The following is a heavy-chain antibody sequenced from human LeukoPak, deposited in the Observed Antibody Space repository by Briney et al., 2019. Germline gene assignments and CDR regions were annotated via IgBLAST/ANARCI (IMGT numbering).Heavy chain of an antibody. CDR2: IVVGSGNT. CDR3: AAGIAAAGPMDV. J-gene: IGHJ6*03. CDR1: GFTFTSSA. Sequence: SVKVSCKASGFTFTSSAMQWVRQARGQRLEWIGWIVVGSGNTNYAQKFQERVTITRDMSTSTAYMELSSLRSEDTAVYYCAAGIAAAGPMDVWGKGTTVTVSS. V-gene: IGHV1-58*02. D-gene: IGHD6-13*01.